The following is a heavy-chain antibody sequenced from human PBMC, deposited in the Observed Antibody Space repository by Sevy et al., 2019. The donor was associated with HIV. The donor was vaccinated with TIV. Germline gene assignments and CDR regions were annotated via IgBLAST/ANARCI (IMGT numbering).Heavy chain of an antibody. J-gene: IGHJ4*02. CDR2: IRGSGGST. CDR3: ARDLFSGGNAVYGY. Sequence: GGSLRLSCAASGFTFSSYAMSWVRQAPGKGLEWVSAIRGSGGSTYYADSVKGRFTISRDNSKNTLYLQMNSLRAEDTAVYYCARDLFSGGNAVYGYWGQGTLVTVSS. V-gene: IGHV3-23*01. D-gene: IGHD2-15*01. CDR1: GFTFSSYA.